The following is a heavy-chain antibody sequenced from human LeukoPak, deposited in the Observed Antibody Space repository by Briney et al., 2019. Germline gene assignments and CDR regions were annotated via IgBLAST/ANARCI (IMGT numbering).Heavy chain of an antibody. CDR1: GFTVSSNY. CDR3: AKAGSSWSDHDAFDI. CDR2: IYSGGST. V-gene: IGHV3-53*01. Sequence: QPGGSQRLSCAASGFTVSSNYMSWVRQAPGKGLEWVSVIYSGGSTYYADSVKGRFTNSRDNSKNTLYLQMNSLGAEDTAVYYCAKAGSSWSDHDAFDIWGQGTMVTVSS. D-gene: IGHD6-13*01. J-gene: IGHJ3*02.